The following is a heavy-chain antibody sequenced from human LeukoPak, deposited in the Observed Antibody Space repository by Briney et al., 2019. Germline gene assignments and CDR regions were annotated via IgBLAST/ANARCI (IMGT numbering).Heavy chain of an antibody. V-gene: IGHV4-39*01. CDR1: GGSISSSSYY. D-gene: IGHD3-22*01. Sequence: SXXLSLTCTVSGGSISSSSYYWGWIRQPPGKGLEWIGSIYYSGSTYYNPSLKSRVTISVDTSKNQFSLKLSSVTAADTAVYYCARGVRYDSTWFDPWGQGTLVTVSS. J-gene: IGHJ5*02. CDR3: ARGVRYDSTWFDP. CDR2: IYYSGST.